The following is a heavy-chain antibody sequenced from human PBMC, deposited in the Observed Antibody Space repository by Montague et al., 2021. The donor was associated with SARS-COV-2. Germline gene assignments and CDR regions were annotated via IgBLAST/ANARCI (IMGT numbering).Heavy chain of an antibody. V-gene: IGHV4-39*01. CDR3: ARQVYAILAGYYTYWYFDP. CDR1: GGSISSSSYY. J-gene: IGHJ2*01. Sequence: SETLSLTCTISGGSISSSSYYWGWIRQPPGKGLEWIGSIYYSGSTYYNPSLKSRVTISVDTSKNQFSLKLSSVTAADTAVYYCARQVYAILAGYYTYWYFDPWGRGTLVTVSS. CDR2: IYYSGST. D-gene: IGHD3-9*01.